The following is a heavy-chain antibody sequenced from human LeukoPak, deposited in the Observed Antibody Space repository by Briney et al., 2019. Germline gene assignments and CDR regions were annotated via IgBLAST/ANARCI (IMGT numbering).Heavy chain of an antibody. V-gene: IGHV4-31*11. CDR2: IYYSGST. Sequence: PSETLSLTCAVYGGSFSGYYWSWIRQHPGKGLEWIGYIYYSGSTYYNPSLKSRVTISVDTSKNQFSLKLSSVTAADTAVYYCARSEELGTYYFDYWGQGTLVTVSS. CDR1: GGSFSGYY. CDR3: ARSEELGTYYFDY. D-gene: IGHD7-27*01. J-gene: IGHJ4*02.